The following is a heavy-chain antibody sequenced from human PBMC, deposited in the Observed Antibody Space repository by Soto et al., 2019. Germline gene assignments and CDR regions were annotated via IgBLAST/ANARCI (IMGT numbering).Heavy chain of an antibody. CDR3: ARRRSTPTFFDV. Sequence: SETLSLTCTVSGGSISSHYWSWVRQSPGKGLEWIGYIYYSGSTNYNPSLKSRVTISVDTSKNQFSLKLSSVTAADTAVYYCARRRSTPTFFDVWGQGTMVTVSS. J-gene: IGHJ3*01. CDR1: GGSISSHY. V-gene: IGHV4-59*11. CDR2: IYYSGST. D-gene: IGHD1-26*01.